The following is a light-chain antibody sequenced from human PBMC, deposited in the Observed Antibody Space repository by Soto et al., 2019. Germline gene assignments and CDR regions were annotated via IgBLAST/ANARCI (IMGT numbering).Light chain of an antibody. Sequence: DIQMTQSPATLSASVGSRFTITCRASQSISSWLAWYQQKPGKAPKIMIYDASSLESGVPSRFSGSGYGTEFNLTISSLQTDDFATYYCQQYNSYSWTFGQGTKVDIK. J-gene: IGKJ1*01. CDR2: DAS. V-gene: IGKV1-5*01. CDR1: QSISSW. CDR3: QQYNSYSWT.